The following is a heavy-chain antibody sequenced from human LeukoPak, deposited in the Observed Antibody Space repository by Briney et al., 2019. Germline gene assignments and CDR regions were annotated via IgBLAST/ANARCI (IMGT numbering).Heavy chain of an antibody. J-gene: IGHJ4*02. CDR3: ARSNARDGYNFGY. Sequence: PSETLSLTCTVSGGSISSSYWSWIRQPPGKGLEWIGYFYYSGATNYNPSLKSRVTISVDTSKTQLSLQMTSMTAVDTAVYYCARSNARDGYNFGYWGRGTLVTVSS. V-gene: IGHV4-59*08. CDR1: GGSISSSY. CDR2: FYYSGAT. D-gene: IGHD5-24*01.